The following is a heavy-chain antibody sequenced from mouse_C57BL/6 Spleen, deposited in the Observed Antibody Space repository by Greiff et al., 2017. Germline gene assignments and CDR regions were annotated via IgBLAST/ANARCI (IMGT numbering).Heavy chain of an antibody. CDR2: INPGSGGT. J-gene: IGHJ3*01. V-gene: IGHV1-54*01. CDR1: GYAFTNYL. CDR3: ARDSDYDPFAY. D-gene: IGHD2-4*01. Sequence: QVQLQQSGAELVRPGTSVKVSCKASGYAFTNYLIEWVKQRPGQGLEWIGVINPGSGGTNYNEKFKGKATLTADKSSSTAYMQLSSLTSEDSAVYFCARDSDYDPFAYWGQGTLVTVSA.